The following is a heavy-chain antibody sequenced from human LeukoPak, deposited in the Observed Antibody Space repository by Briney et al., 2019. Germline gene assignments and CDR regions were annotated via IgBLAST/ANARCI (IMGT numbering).Heavy chain of an antibody. CDR2: ISGSGGST. J-gene: IGHJ6*04. D-gene: IGHD2-21*01. V-gene: IGHV3-23*01. CDR1: GFTLSNYA. Sequence: GGSLRLSCAASGFTLSNYAMSWVRQAPGKGLEWVSGISGSGGSTYYADSVKGRFTISRDNSKNTLFLQMNSLRAEDTAVYYCAKKPPTLVYYSTGVWGKGTTVSASS. CDR3: AKKPPTLVYYSTGV.